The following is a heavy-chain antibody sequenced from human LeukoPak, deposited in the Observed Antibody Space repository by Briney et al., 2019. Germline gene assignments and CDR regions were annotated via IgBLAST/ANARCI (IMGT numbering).Heavy chain of an antibody. CDR2: IIPIFGTA. D-gene: IGHD2-21*02. V-gene: IGHV1-69*05. CDR3: ASHVVVTAIPSTEYFQH. CDR1: GGTFSSYA. J-gene: IGHJ1*01. Sequence: SVKASCKASGGTFSSYAISWVRQAPGQGLEWMGGIIPIFGTANYAQKFQGRVTITTDESTSTAYMELSSLRSEDTAVYYCASHVVVTAIPSTEYFQHWGQGTLVTVSS.